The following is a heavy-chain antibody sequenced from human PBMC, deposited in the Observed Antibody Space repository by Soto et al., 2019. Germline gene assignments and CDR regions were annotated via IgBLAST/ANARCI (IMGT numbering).Heavy chain of an antibody. CDR2: INAGNGNT. J-gene: IGHJ6*02. CDR3: ARGLYYDLWSGSGMEE. D-gene: IGHD3-3*01. V-gene: IGHV1-3*01. CDR1: GYTFTSYA. Sequence: ASLKVSCKASGYTFTSYAMHWVRQAPGQRLEWMGWINAGNGNTKYSQKFQGRVTITRDTSASTAYMELSSLRSEDTAVYYCARGLYYDLWSGSGMEEWGERTTVTVSS.